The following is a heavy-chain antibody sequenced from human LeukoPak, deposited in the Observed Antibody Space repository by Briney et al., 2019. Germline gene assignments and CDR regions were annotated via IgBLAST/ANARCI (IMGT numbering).Heavy chain of an antibody. V-gene: IGHV1-69*06. J-gene: IGHJ4*02. CDR3: VTDRSYGLLGR. D-gene: IGHD5-18*01. CDR1: GGTFSNYA. CDR2: IIPMFDTE. Sequence: GASVKVSCKASGGTFSNYAINWVRQAPGQGLEWMGGIIPMFDTENYAQRFQGRVTMTEDTSTNTAYMELSSLTSEDTAVYYCVTDRSYGLLGRWGQGTLVTVSS.